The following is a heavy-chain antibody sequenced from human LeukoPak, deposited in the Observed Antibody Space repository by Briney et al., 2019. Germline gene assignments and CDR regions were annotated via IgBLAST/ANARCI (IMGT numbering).Heavy chain of an antibody. CDR1: GFTVSSNY. V-gene: IGHV3-66*01. CDR2: IYSGGST. J-gene: IGHJ3*02. Sequence: GGSLRLSCAASGFTVSSNYMSWVRQAPGKGLEWVSVIYSGGSTYYADSVKGRFTISRDNSKNTLYLQMNSLRAEDTAVYYCARGGSRAGDAFDIWGQGTMVTVSS. CDR3: ARGGSRAGDAFDI. D-gene: IGHD5-24*01.